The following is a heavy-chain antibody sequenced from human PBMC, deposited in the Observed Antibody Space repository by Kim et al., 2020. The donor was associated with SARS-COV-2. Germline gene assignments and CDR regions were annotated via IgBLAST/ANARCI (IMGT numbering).Heavy chain of an antibody. Sequence: SETLSLTCTVSGVSISSISYFWGWIRQPPGKGLEWIASIHYTGNTYYNPSLKSRVTISVDTSKNHSSLKVSSVTAADTAVYYCARAWNTAMVNYWGQGTL. CDR3: ARAWNTAMVNY. V-gene: IGHV4-39*07. D-gene: IGHD5-18*01. J-gene: IGHJ4*02. CDR2: IHYTGNT. CDR1: GVSISSISYF.